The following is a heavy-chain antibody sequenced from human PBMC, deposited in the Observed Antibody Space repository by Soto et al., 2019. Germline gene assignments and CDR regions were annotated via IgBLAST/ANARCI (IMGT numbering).Heavy chain of an antibody. Sequence: SVKVSCKASGGTFSSYAISWVRQAPGQGLEWMGGIIPIFGTAKYAQKFQGRVTITADESTSTAYMELSSLRSEDTAVYYCARVRTHYYDRAGTFQHWGQGTPVTVSS. D-gene: IGHD3-22*01. CDR1: GGTFSSYA. V-gene: IGHV1-69*13. J-gene: IGHJ1*01. CDR3: ARVRTHYYDRAGTFQH. CDR2: IIPIFGTA.